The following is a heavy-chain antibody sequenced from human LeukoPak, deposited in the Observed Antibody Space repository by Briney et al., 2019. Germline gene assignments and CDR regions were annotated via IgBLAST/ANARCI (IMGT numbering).Heavy chain of an antibody. V-gene: IGHV5-51*01. CDR1: GYCFTSYW. CDR3: ARSVGATPVKYYYYHGMDV. Sequence: PGESLKISCKGSGYCFTSYWIAWVRQMPGKGLEWMGIIYPGDSDTRYSPSFQGQVTISADKSIGTAYLQWNSLKASDTAMYYCARSVGATPVKYYYYHGMDVWGQGTTVTVSS. CDR2: IYPGDSDT. D-gene: IGHD1-26*01. J-gene: IGHJ6*02.